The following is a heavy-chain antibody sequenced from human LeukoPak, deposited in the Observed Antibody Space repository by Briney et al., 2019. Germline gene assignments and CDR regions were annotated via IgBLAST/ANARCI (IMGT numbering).Heavy chain of an antibody. Sequence: GGSLRLTCASSGFTFSSYWMSWVRQAPGKGLEWVANIKQDGSEKFYVDSVKGRFTISRDNAKNSLYLQMNSLRAEDTAVYYCAREFGGFDCWGQGTLVTVSS. CDR2: IKQDGSEK. D-gene: IGHD3-10*01. V-gene: IGHV3-7*01. CDR3: AREFGGFDC. CDR1: GFTFSSYW. J-gene: IGHJ4*02.